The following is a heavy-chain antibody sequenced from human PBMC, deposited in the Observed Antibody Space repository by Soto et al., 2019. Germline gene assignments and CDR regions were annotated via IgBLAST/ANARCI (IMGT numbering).Heavy chain of an antibody. Sequence: GASVKVSCKASGYTFTGYAIHWVRQAPGQRLEWMGWINAGNGHTKYSQKFQGRVTITRDTSASTAYMELSSLRSEDTAVYYCARELGGTLHYWGQGTLVTVSS. J-gene: IGHJ4*02. CDR1: GYTFTGYA. CDR2: INAGNGHT. CDR3: ARELGGTLHY. V-gene: IGHV1-3*01. D-gene: IGHD2-15*01.